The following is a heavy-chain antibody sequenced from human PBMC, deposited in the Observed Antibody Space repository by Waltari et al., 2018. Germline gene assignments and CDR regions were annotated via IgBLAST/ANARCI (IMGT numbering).Heavy chain of an antibody. CDR2: TYYRSKWYS. CDR1: GDSVSSNRAA. Sequence: QVQLQQSGPGLVKPSQTLSLTCAIFGDSVSSNRAAWDWIRQSPSRGLEWLGRTYYRSKWYSHYAESVKSRMTINADTSKNEFSLQLTSVSPEDTGLYFCARTTITVFGVVVGALDNWGPGTLVTVSP. J-gene: IGHJ4*02. CDR3: ARTTITVFGVVVGALDN. V-gene: IGHV6-1*01. D-gene: IGHD3-3*01.